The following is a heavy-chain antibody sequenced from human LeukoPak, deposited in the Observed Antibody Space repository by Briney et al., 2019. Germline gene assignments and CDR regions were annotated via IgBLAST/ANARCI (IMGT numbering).Heavy chain of an antibody. V-gene: IGHV1-18*01. D-gene: IGHD3-22*01. Sequence: ASVKVSCKASGYTFTSYGISWLRQAPGQGLEWMGWISAYNGNTNYAQKLQGRVTMTTDTSTSTAYMELRSLRSDDTAVYYCARDLYYDSSGYYLLYDYWGQGTLVTVSS. CDR1: GYTFTSYG. CDR3: ARDLYYDSSGYYLLYDY. J-gene: IGHJ4*02. CDR2: ISAYNGNT.